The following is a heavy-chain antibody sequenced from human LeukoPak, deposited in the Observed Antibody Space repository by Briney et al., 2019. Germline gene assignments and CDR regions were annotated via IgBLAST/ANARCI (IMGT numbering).Heavy chain of an antibody. Sequence: ASVKVSCKASGYTFTSYGISWVRQALGQGLEWMGWISAYNGNTNYAQKLQGRVTMTTDTSTSTAYMELRSLRSDDTAVYYCAREDDSSGYEYFQHWGQGTLVTVSS. CDR2: ISAYNGNT. V-gene: IGHV1-18*01. CDR3: AREDDSSGYEYFQH. CDR1: GYTFTSYG. J-gene: IGHJ1*01. D-gene: IGHD3-22*01.